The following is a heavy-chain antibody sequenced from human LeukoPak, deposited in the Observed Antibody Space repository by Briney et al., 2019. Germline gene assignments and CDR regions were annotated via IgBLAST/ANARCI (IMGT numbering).Heavy chain of an antibody. J-gene: IGHJ4*02. Sequence: GGSLRLSCAASGITFSSYGMHWVRQAPGKGLEWVAVISYDGSNKYYADSVKGRFTISRDNSKNTLYLQMNSLRGEDTAVYYCARDITGSFDYWGQGNLVTVSS. CDR1: GITFSSYG. D-gene: IGHD1-14*01. CDR2: ISYDGSNK. CDR3: ARDITGSFDY. V-gene: IGHV3-30*03.